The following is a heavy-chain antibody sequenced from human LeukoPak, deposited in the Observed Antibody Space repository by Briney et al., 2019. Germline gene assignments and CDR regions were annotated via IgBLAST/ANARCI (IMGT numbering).Heavy chain of an antibody. CDR3: ARETGNYYFDF. CDR1: GFTFSSSV. J-gene: IGHJ4*02. V-gene: IGHV3-30*03. Sequence: AGGSLRLSCAASGFTFSSSVMHWVRQAPGKGLEWVAAISYDGRDKYFADSVKGRFTISRDNSENTLDLQVNGLRAEDTAVYYCARETGNYYFDFWGQGTLVTVSS. CDR2: ISYDGRDK. D-gene: IGHD1-7*01.